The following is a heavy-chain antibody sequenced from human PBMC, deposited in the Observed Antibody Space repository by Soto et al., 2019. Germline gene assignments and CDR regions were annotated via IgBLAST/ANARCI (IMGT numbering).Heavy chain of an antibody. D-gene: IGHD6-19*01. J-gene: IGHJ4*02. V-gene: IGHV3-23*01. CDR1: GFTFSSYA. CDR2: ISGSGGST. CDR3: AKQSPSPSSGWLVSDY. Sequence: GGSLRLSCAASGFTFSSYAMSWVRQAPGKGLEWVSAISGSGGSTYYADSVKGRFTISRDNSKNTLYLQMNSLRAEDTAVYYCAKQSPSPSSGWLVSDYWGQGTLVTVSS.